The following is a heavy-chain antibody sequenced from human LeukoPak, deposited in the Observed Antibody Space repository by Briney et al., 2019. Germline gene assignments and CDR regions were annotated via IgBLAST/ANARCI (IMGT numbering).Heavy chain of an antibody. D-gene: IGHD5-18*01. J-gene: IGHJ4*02. V-gene: IGHV4-34*01. CDR3: ARFVSHTALDY. Sequence: SETLSLTCAVYGGSFSDYYWTWIRQPPGKGLEWIGEINHSGSPNNNPSLKSRVTISVDTSKNHFSLKLSSVTAADTAVYYCARFVSHTALDYWGQGTLVTVSS. CDR1: GGSFSDYY. CDR2: INHSGSP.